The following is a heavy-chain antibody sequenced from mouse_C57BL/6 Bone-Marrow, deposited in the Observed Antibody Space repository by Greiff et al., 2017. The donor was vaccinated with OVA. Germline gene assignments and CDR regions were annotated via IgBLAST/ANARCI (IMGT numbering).Heavy chain of an antibody. J-gene: IGHJ3*01. D-gene: IGHD2-12*01. CDR2: INPNNGGT. CDR3: ARSKFYDGFAY. V-gene: IGHV1-26*01. Sequence: VQLQQSGPELVKPGASVKISCTASGYTFTDYYMNWVKQSHGKSLEWIGDINPNNGGTSYNQKFKGKATLTVDKSSSTAYMELRSLTSEDSAVYYCARSKFYDGFAYWGQGTLVTVSA. CDR1: GYTFTDYY.